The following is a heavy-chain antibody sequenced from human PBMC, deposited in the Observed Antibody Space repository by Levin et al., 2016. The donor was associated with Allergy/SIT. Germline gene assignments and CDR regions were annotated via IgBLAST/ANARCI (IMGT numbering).Heavy chain of an antibody. J-gene: IGHJ3*02. CDR3: ARVLLRDAFDI. CDR1: GGSISSSSYY. CDR2: IYYSGST. Sequence: SETLSLTCTVSGGSISSSSYYWGWIRQPPGKGLEWIGSIYYSGSTYYNPSLKSRVTISVDTSKNQFSLKLSSVTAADTAVYYCARVLLRDAFDIWGQGTMVTVSS. V-gene: IGHV4-39*01.